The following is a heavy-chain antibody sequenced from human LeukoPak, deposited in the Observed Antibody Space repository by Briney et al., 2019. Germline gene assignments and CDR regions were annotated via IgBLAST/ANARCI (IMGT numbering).Heavy chain of an antibody. J-gene: IGHJ4*02. Sequence: PGGSLRLSCAASGFTFSSYAMSWVRQAPGKGLEWVSAISGSGGSTYYADSVKGRFTISRDNSKNTLYLQMNSLRAEDTAVYYCAKARYGSGSYYNLGYWGQGTLVTVSS. CDR3: AKARYGSGSYYNLGY. V-gene: IGHV3-23*01. D-gene: IGHD3-10*01. CDR2: ISGSGGST. CDR1: GFTFSSYA.